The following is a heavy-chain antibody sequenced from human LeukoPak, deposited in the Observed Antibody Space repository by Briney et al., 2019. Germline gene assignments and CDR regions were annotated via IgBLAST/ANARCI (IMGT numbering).Heavy chain of an antibody. CDR3: ARGNRDPIDY. CDR2: INPNSGST. J-gene: IGHJ4*02. D-gene: IGHD4-11*01. V-gene: IGHV1-2*02. Sequence: GASVKVSCKASGYTFTAGYYMHWVRQAPGQGLEWMGWINPNSGSTNCAQKFQGRVTMTRDMSINTAYMELSRLRSDDTAVYYCARGNRDPIDYWGQGTLVTVSS. CDR1: GYTFTAGYY.